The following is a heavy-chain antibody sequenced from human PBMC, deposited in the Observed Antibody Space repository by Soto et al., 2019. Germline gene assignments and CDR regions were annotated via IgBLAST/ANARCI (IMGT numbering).Heavy chain of an antibody. V-gene: IGHV1-18*01. CDR2: ISAYNGNT. CDR1: GYTFTSYG. CDR3: ASLKAARNYYYYGMDV. Sequence: GASVKVSCKASGYTFTSYGISWVRQAPGQGLEWMGWISAYNGNTNYAQKLQGRVTMTTDTSTSTAYMELRSLRSDDTAVYYCASLKAARNYYYYGMDVWGQGTTVTVSS. D-gene: IGHD6-6*01. J-gene: IGHJ6*02.